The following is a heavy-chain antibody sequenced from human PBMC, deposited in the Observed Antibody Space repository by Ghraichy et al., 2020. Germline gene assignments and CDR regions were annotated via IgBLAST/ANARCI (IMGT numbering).Heavy chain of an antibody. D-gene: IGHD6-6*01. CDR1: GGSFSGYY. Sequence: SETLSLTCAVYGGSFSGYYWSWIRQPPGKGLEWIGEINHSGSTNYNPSLKSRVTISVDTSKNQFSLKLSSVTAADTAVYYCARGQDMAALHYYYYGMDVWGQGTTVTVSS. V-gene: IGHV4-34*01. J-gene: IGHJ6*02. CDR2: INHSGST. CDR3: ARGQDMAALHYYYYGMDV.